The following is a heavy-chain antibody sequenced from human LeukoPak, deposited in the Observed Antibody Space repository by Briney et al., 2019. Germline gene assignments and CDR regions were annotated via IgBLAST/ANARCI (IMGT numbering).Heavy chain of an antibody. CDR3: AKSGGFWSGYLGY. Sequence: GGSLRLSCAASGFTFSSYGMHWVRQAPGKGLEWVAFIRYDGSNKYYADSVKGRFTISRDNSKNTLYLQMNSLRTEDTALYYCAKSGGFWSGYLGYWGQGTLVTVSS. CDR2: IRYDGSNK. J-gene: IGHJ4*02. CDR1: GFTFSSYG. D-gene: IGHD3-3*01. V-gene: IGHV3-30*02.